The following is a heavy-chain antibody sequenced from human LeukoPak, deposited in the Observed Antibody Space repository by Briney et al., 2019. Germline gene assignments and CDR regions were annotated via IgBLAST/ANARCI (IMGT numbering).Heavy chain of an antibody. Sequence: PGGSLRLSCAASGFTFSSYWMSWVRQAPGKGLEWVANKKQDGSEKYYVDSVKGRFTISRDNAKNSLYLQMNSLRAEDTAVYYCARDIPLAGEEEGPNWFDPWGQGTLVTVSS. J-gene: IGHJ5*02. CDR3: ARDIPLAGEEEGPNWFDP. CDR2: KKQDGSEK. D-gene: IGHD6-19*01. CDR1: GFTFSSYW. V-gene: IGHV3-7*03.